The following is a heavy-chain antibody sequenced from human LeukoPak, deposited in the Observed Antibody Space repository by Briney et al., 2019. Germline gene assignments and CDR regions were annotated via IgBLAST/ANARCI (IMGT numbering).Heavy chain of an antibody. CDR2: IKLDGSEK. J-gene: IGHJ4*02. Sequence: GGSLRLSCVASGFTFGKYWMSWVRQAPGKGLEWVANIKLDGSEKNYVDSVKGRFTISRDNTKNSLYLQMNSLRAEDTAVYYCAKGITIFGVVTPYYFDYWGQGTLVTVSS. D-gene: IGHD3-3*01. CDR3: AKGITIFGVVTPYYFDY. CDR1: GFTFGKYW. V-gene: IGHV3-7*03.